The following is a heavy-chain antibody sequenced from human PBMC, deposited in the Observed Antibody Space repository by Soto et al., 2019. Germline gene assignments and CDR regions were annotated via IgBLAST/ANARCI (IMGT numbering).Heavy chain of an antibody. CDR3: ARDPYCSSTSCYPPPGLDYYYGMDV. Sequence: ASVKVSCKASGYTFTSYGISWVRQAPGQGLEWMGWISAYNGNTNYAQKLQGRVTMTTDTSTSTAYMELRSLRSDDTAVYYCARDPYCSSTSCYPPPGLDYYYGMDVWGQGTTVTVSS. CDR2: ISAYNGNT. J-gene: IGHJ6*02. CDR1: GYTFTSYG. V-gene: IGHV1-18*01. D-gene: IGHD2-2*01.